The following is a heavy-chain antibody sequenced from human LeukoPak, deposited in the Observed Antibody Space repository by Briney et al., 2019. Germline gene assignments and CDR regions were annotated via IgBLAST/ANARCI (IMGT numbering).Heavy chain of an antibody. V-gene: IGHV4-59*01. CDR1: GGSISSYY. CDR2: IYYSGST. Sequence: SETLSLTCTVSGGSISSYYWSWIRQPPGKGLEWIGYIYYSGSTNYNPSLKSRVTISVDTSKNQFSLKLSSVTAADTAVYYCARDRVLGAFDYWGQGTLVTVSS. CDR3: ARDRVLGAFDY. D-gene: IGHD3-16*01. J-gene: IGHJ4*02.